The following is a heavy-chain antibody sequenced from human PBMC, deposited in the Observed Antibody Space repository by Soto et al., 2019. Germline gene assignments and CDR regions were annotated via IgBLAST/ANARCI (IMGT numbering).Heavy chain of an antibody. V-gene: IGHV4-34*01. CDR1: GGSFSGYY. CDR2: INHLGST. CDR3: ASGIAAAGD. J-gene: IGHJ4*02. Sequence: QVQLQQWGAGLLKPSETLSLTCAVYGGSFSGYYWSWISQPPGKGLEWNGEINHLGSTNYNPSLKSRVTISVDTSKNQFSLQLRSVSAADMAVYYCASGIAAAGDWGQGTLVTASS. D-gene: IGHD6-13*01.